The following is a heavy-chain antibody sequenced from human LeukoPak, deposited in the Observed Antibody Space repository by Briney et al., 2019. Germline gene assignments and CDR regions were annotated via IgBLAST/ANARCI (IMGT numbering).Heavy chain of an antibody. Sequence: PSETLSLTCTVSGVSITSYSHNYDWIRQPPGKGLGWIGGFHFRGAINYNPSLKSRVTIFVDTSKKQISLKLNSVTAADTAVYYCARRYEGSGYAYDYWGQGILVTVSS. D-gene: IGHD3-22*01. J-gene: IGHJ4*02. CDR3: ARRYEGSGYAYDY. V-gene: IGHV4-39*01. CDR1: GVSITSYSHN. CDR2: FHFRGAI.